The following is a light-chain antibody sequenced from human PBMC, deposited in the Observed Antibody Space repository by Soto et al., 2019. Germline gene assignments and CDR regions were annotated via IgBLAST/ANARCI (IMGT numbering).Light chain of an antibody. CDR2: DAS. CDR1: QSVSTY. J-gene: IGKJ4*01. Sequence: EIVLTQSPDTLSLSPGERATLSCRASQSVSTYLAWYQQKPGQAPRLLIYDASNRATGIPARVSGGGSGTDFTLTISSLEPEDFAVYYCQHREDWPLTFGGGTKVEIK. CDR3: QHREDWPLT. V-gene: IGKV3-11*01.